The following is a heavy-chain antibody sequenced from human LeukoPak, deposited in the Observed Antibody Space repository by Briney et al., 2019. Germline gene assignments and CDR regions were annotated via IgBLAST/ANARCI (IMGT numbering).Heavy chain of an antibody. J-gene: IGHJ3*02. CDR3: ARDRGYGDYAGVFDT. CDR1: GFAFNTHG. Sequence: PGGSLSLPCAVSGFAFNTHGMHWVRQAPGKGLEWVAVIWYDGSKKYYADSVKGRFTISRDNAKNSLYLQMNSLRDEDTAVYYCARDRGYGDYAGVFDTWGQGTMVTVSS. V-gene: IGHV3-33*01. D-gene: IGHD4-17*01. CDR2: IWYDGSKK.